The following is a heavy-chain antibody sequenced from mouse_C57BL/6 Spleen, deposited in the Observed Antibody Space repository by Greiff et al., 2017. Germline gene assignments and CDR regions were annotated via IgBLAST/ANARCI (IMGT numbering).Heavy chain of an antibody. CDR1: GYTFTDYY. CDR2: INPNNGGT. D-gene: IGHD1-1*01. Sequence: VQLQQSGPELVKPGASVKISCKASGYTFTDYYMNWVKQSHGKSLEWIGDINPNNGGTSYNQKFKGKATLTVDESSSTAYMELRSLTSEDSAVYYCARSVYYYGTWYFDVWGTGTTVTVSS. CDR3: ARSVYYYGTWYFDV. V-gene: IGHV1-26*01. J-gene: IGHJ1*03.